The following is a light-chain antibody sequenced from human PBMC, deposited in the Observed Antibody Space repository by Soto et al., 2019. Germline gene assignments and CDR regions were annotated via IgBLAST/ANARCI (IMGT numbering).Light chain of an antibody. CDR3: QVWDSSSDHVV. Sequence: SYELTQPPSVSVAPGQTARISCGGDKIGSKSVHWYQQKAGQTPVLVVYDDSDRPSGIPERFSGSNSVNTASLIISRVEGGDEADYYCQVWDSSSDHVVFGGGTKLTVL. CDR1: KIGSKS. J-gene: IGLJ3*02. V-gene: IGLV3-21*02. CDR2: DDS.